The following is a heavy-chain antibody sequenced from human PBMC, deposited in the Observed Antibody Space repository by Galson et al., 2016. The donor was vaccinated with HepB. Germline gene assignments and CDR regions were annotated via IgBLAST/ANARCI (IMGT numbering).Heavy chain of an antibody. J-gene: IGHJ4*02. D-gene: IGHD5-18*01. CDR1: GFTFSTSA. Sequence: SLRLSCAASGFTFSTSAVHWVRQAPGKGLEWVAVISSDGSNQFYAASVTGRFTISRDNSKDTLYLQMNSLRAEDTAVYYCAKDGGYTYALGYWGRGTLVTVSS. CDR3: AKDGGYTYALGY. CDR2: ISSDGSNQ. V-gene: IGHV3-30-3*01.